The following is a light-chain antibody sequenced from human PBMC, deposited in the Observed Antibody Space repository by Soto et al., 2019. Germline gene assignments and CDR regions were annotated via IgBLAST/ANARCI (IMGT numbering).Light chain of an antibody. CDR3: LQSDSFPRT. CDR2: TAS. V-gene: IGKV1-12*01. CDR1: QAISDW. J-gene: IGKJ1*01. Sequence: DIPMTQSPSSVSASVGDRVTLTCRASQAISDWLAWYQQRPGEAPKLLIHTASTLQPGVPSRFRGSGSGTDFTLTISGVQPEDSATYYCLQSDSFPRTFGQGTKIEI.